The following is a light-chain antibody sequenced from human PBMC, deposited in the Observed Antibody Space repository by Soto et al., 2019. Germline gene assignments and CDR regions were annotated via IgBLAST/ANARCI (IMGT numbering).Light chain of an antibody. V-gene: IGKV3-11*01. Sequence: EIVLTQSPGTLSLSPGERATLSCRASQYLTNNYLAWYQQKPGQTPRLLIYDASNRAAGIPARFSGSGSGTDGTITISSLEPEDFEVYYCQQRSNWPLTFGGGTKVDI. J-gene: IGKJ4*01. CDR1: QYLTNNY. CDR2: DAS. CDR3: QQRSNWPLT.